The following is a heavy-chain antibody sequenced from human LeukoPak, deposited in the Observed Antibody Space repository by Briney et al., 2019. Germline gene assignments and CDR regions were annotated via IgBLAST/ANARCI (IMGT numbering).Heavy chain of an antibody. J-gene: IGHJ5*02. Sequence: LRLSCAASGFTVSSNYMSWIRQHPGKGLEWIGYIYYSGSTYYNPSLKSRVTISVDTSKNQFSLKLSSVTAADTAVYYCARDRSGSSWYVRGWFDPWGQGTLVTVSS. V-gene: IGHV4-31*02. CDR2: IYYSGST. CDR3: ARDRSGSSWYVRGWFDP. CDR1: GFTVSSNY. D-gene: IGHD6-13*01.